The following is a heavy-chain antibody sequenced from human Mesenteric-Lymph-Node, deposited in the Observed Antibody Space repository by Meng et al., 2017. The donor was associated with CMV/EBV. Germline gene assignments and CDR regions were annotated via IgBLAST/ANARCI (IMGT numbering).Heavy chain of an antibody. CDR1: GGSFSGYY. J-gene: IGHJ4*02. CDR2: INHSGST. V-gene: IGHV4-34*01. D-gene: IGHD4-23*01. CDR3: ARHQRWLKSEGGFNY. Sequence: QVERHQWGAGLLKPSGTLSLSCAVYGGSFSGYYWSWIRQPPGKGLEWIGEINHSGSTNYNPSLKSRVTISVDTSKNQFSLKLSSVTAADTAVYYCARHQRWLKSEGGFNYWGQGTLVTVSS.